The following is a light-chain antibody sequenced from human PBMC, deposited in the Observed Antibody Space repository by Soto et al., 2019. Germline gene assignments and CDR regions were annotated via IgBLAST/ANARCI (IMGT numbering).Light chain of an antibody. CDR1: QSVRSD. CDR2: GAS. CDR3: QQYNNWPPIT. Sequence: EVVMTQSPATLSVSPGERATLSCWASQSVRSDLAWYQRKPGQTPRLLIYGASTRAPGIPARFSGSGSGTEFTLTISSLQSEDFAVYYCQQYNNWPPITFGQGTRLEIK. J-gene: IGKJ5*01. V-gene: IGKV3-15*01.